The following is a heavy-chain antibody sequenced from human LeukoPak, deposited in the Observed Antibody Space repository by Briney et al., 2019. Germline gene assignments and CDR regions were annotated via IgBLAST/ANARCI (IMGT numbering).Heavy chain of an antibody. D-gene: IGHD3-3*01. J-gene: IGHJ3*02. V-gene: IGHV3-74*01. CDR3: ATSTIFGVVIIPEAFDI. CDR1: GFTFSSYW. CDR2: INSDGSST. Sequence: GGSLRLSYAASGFTFSSYWMHWVRQAPGKGLVWVSRINSDGSSTSYADSVKGRFTISRDNAKNTLYLQMNSLRAADTAVYYCATSTIFGVVIIPEAFDIWGQGTMVTVSS.